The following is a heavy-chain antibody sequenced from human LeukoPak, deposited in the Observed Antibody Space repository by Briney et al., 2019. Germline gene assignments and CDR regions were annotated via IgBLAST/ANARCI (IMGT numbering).Heavy chain of an antibody. CDR2: IYYSGST. D-gene: IGHD6-13*01. CDR3: ARLVFNGIAAAERWFDP. V-gene: IGHV4-59*02. CDR1: GGSVSSYY. Sequence: KPSETLSLTCTVSGGSVSSYYWSWIRQPPGKGLEWIGYIYYSGSTNYNPSLKSRVTISVDTSKNQFSLKLSSVTAADTAVYYCARLVFNGIAAAERWFDPRGQGTLVTVSS. J-gene: IGHJ5*02.